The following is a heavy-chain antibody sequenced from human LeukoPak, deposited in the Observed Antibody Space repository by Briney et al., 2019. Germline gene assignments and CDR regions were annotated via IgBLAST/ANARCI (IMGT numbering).Heavy chain of an antibody. CDR1: GFTFSSYW. Sequence: GGSLRLSCAASGFTFSSYWMHWVRQAPGKGLVWVSRINSDGSSTNYADSVKGRFTISRDNAKNTLYLQMNSLRAEDTAVYYCARDAAIEARLDYFDYWGQGTLVTVSS. CDR3: ARDAAIEARLDYFDY. D-gene: IGHD6-6*01. J-gene: IGHJ4*02. V-gene: IGHV3-74*01. CDR2: INSDGSST.